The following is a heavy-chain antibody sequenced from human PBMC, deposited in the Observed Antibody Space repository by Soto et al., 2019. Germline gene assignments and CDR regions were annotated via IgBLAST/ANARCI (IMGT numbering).Heavy chain of an antibody. D-gene: IGHD3-10*01. CDR2: ISYDGSNK. J-gene: IGHJ4*02. V-gene: IGHV3-30-3*01. CDR1: GFTFSSYA. Sequence: QVQLVESGGGVVQPGRSLRLSCAASGFTFSSYAMHWVRQAPGKGLEWVAVISYDGSNKYYAGSVKGRFTISRDNSKNTLYLQMNSLRAEDTAVYYCARDPMGRYYGSGSYYFDYWGQGTLVTVSS. CDR3: ARDPMGRYYGSGSYYFDY.